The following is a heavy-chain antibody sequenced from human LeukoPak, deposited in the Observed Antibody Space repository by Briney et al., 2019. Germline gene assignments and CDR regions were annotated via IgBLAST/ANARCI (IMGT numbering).Heavy chain of an antibody. Sequence: ASVKVSCMASGYTFTSYDINWVRQATGQGLEWMGWMNPNSGNTGYAQKFQGRVTMTRNTSISTAYMELSSLRSEDTAVYYCARGRAAGTVDWFDPWGQGTLVTVSS. CDR3: ARGRAAGTVDWFDP. J-gene: IGHJ5*02. V-gene: IGHV1-8*01. CDR1: GYTFTSYD. CDR2: MNPNSGNT. D-gene: IGHD6-13*01.